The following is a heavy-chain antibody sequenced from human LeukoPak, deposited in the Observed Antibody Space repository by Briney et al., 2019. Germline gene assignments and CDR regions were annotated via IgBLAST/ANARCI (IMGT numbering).Heavy chain of an antibody. CDR3: ARQGHYYDSSGYYSTPRTPFDY. D-gene: IGHD3-22*01. Sequence: SETLSLTCTVSGGSISSYYWSWIRQPPGKGLEWIGSIYYSGSTYYNPSLKSRVTISVDTSKNQFSLKLSSVTAADTAVYYCARQGHYYDSSGYYSTPRTPFDYWGQGTLVTVSS. V-gene: IGHV4-59*05. J-gene: IGHJ4*02. CDR2: IYYSGST. CDR1: GGSISSYY.